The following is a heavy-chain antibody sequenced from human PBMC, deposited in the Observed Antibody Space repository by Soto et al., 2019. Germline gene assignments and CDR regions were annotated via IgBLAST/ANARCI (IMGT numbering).Heavy chain of an antibody. J-gene: IGHJ5*02. CDR2: INHSGST. Sequence: PSETLSLTCAVYGGSFSGYYWSWIRQPPGKGLEWIGEINHSGSTNYNPSLKSRVTISVDTSKNQFSLKLSSVTAADTAVYYCARRGSSSFNWFDPWGQGTLVTVSS. CDR3: ARRGSSSFNWFDP. CDR1: GGSFSGYY. V-gene: IGHV4-34*01. D-gene: IGHD6-6*01.